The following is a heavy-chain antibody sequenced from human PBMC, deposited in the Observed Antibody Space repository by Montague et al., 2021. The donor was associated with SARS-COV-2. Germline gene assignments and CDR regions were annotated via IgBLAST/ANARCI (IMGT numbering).Heavy chain of an antibody. Sequence: CAISGDSDAGDRAAWNWNKQSPSRDLGWLGGTYYRSKWYNDYAVSVKSRITINPDTSKNQISLQLNSVTPEDTAVYYCARTSASSDYWGQGTLVTVSS. CDR3: ARTSASSDY. D-gene: IGHD1-26*01. J-gene: IGHJ4*02. V-gene: IGHV6-1*01. CDR1: GDSDAGDRAA. CDR2: TYYRSKWYN.